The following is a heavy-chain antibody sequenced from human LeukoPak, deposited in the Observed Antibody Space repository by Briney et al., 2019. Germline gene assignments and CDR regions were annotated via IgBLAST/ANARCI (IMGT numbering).Heavy chain of an antibody. D-gene: IGHD6-13*01. V-gene: IGHV3-23*01. Sequence: GGSLRLSCAASGITFSSDAMSWVRQAPGKGLEWVSVISSSGGSTYYADSVKDRFTISRDNSKNTLYLQMNSLTAEDTAVYYCVKGEAAAGTSSWFDPWGQGTLVSVSS. J-gene: IGHJ5*02. CDR3: VKGEAAAGTSSWFDP. CDR2: ISSSGGST. CDR1: GITFSSDA.